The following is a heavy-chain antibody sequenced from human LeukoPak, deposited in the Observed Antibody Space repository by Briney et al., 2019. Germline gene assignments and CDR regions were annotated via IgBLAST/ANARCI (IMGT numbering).Heavy chain of an antibody. CDR3: ASATAMAPSTMDY. V-gene: IGHV1-2*02. J-gene: IGHJ4*02. CDR2: INPNSGGT. D-gene: IGHD5-18*01. Sequence: ASVKVSCKASGYTFTGYYMHWVRQAPGQGLEWMGWINPNSGGTKYAQKFQGRVTMTRDTSISTAYMELSRLTSDDTAVYYCASATAMAPSTMDYWGQGTLVTVSS. CDR1: GYTFTGYY.